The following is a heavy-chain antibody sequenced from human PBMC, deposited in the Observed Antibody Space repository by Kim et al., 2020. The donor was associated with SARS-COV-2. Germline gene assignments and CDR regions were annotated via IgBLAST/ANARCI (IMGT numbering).Heavy chain of an antibody. CDR2: T. J-gene: IGHJ4*02. CDR3: ATTTSGWIFDY. V-gene: IGHV3-23*03. D-gene: IGHD6-19*01. Sequence: TFYTDTEQGQFTISRDDSKRTLDLQINSLRAEDTAVYYCATTTSGWIFDYWGQGTMVTVSS.